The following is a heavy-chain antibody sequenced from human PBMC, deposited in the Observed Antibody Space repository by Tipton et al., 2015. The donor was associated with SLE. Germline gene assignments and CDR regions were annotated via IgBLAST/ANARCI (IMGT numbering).Heavy chain of an antibody. J-gene: IGHJ6*02. D-gene: IGHD3-3*01. CDR2: IFSSGST. Sequence: GLVKPSETLSLTCTVSGGSISTYKWSWVRQSAGKGLEWIGRIFSSGSTNYNPTLKSRVTMSVDTYDNQFYLKVRSVTAADTAVYYCARQSSARDFWSGFGYSLDLWGQGTTVIVS. CDR1: GGSISTYK. CDR3: ARQSSARDFWSGFGYSLDL. V-gene: IGHV4-4*07.